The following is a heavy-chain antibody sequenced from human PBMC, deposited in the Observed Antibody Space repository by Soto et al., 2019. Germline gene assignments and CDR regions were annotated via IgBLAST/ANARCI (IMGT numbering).Heavy chain of an antibody. CDR2: IYPGDSDT. V-gene: IGHV5-51*01. Sequence: GESLKISCKGSGYSFTSYWIGWVRQMPGKGLEWMGIIYPGDSDTRYSPSFQGQVTISADKSISAAYLQWSSLKASDTAMYYCARPQTYYYDSSGYQLAFDIWGQGTTVT. CDR1: GYSFTSYW. J-gene: IGHJ3*02. CDR3: ARPQTYYYDSSGYQLAFDI. D-gene: IGHD3-22*01.